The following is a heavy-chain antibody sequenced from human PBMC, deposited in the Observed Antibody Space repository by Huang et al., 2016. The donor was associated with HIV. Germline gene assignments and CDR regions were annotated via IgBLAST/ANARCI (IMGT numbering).Heavy chain of an antibody. CDR3: ARDPYYSNRWKRNDASFL. CDR2: SGSDSRDT. V-gene: IGHV1-18*01. CDR1: GYDFGSSG. D-gene: IGHD4-4*01. Sequence: QVQLVQSGGEVMQPGASVMVSCKASGYDFGSSGMSWVRQAPGQGLEWLGWSGSDSRDTGSAQKFQCRVTMTTDTSTTTTYMELRSLRSDDTAMYYCARDPYYSNRWKRNDASFLWGQGTMITVSS. J-gene: IGHJ3*01.